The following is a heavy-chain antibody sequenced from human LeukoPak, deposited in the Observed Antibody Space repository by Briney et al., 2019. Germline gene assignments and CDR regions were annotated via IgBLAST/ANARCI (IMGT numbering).Heavy chain of an antibody. CDR3: ARETLYSGAFDI. Sequence: PGGSLRLSCAASGFTFSSHAMSWVRQAPGKGLEWVSAISGSGGSTYYADSVKGRFTISRDNSKNTLYLQMNSLRAEDTAVYYCARETLYSGAFDIWGQGTMVTVSS. V-gene: IGHV3-23*01. CDR1: GFTFSSHA. D-gene: IGHD5-12*01. J-gene: IGHJ3*02. CDR2: ISGSGGST.